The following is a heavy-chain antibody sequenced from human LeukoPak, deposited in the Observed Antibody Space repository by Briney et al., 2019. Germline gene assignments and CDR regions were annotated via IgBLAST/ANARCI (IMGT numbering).Heavy chain of an antibody. J-gene: IGHJ4*02. CDR1: GFTFDDYA. D-gene: IGHD6-19*01. V-gene: IGHV3-9*01. Sequence: PGRSLRLSCAASGFTFDDYAMHWVRQAPGKGLEWVSGISWNSGSIGYADSVKDRFTISRDNAKNSLYLQMNSLRAEDTALYYCAKRGQWLALDYWGQGTLVTVSS. CDR3: AKRGQWLALDY. CDR2: ISWNSGSI.